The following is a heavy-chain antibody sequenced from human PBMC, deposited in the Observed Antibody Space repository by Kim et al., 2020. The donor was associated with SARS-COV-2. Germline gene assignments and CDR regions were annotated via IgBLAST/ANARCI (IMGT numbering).Heavy chain of an antibody. V-gene: IGHV4-34*01. J-gene: IGHJ5*02. D-gene: IGHD3-10*01. CDR2: INHSGST. CDR3: ARGFFLLPYSGSYSNWFDP. Sequence: SETLSLTCAVYGGSFSGYYWSWIRQPPGKGLEWIGEINHSGSTNYNPSLKSRVTISVDTSKNQFSLKLSSVTAADTAVYYCARGFFLLPYSGSYSNWFDPWGQGTLVTVSS. CDR1: GGSFSGYY.